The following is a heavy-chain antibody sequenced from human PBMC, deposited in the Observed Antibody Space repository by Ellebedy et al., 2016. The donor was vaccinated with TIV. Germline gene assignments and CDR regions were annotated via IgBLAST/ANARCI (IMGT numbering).Heavy chain of an antibody. J-gene: IGHJ6*02. CDR2: IFHSGST. CDR1: GVSISTYY. Sequence: MPSETLSLTCTVSGVSISTYYWSWIRQPPGKGLECIGYIFHSGSTNYNPSLKSRVAIAVDTSKNQFSLRLTSVTAADTAVYYCAGGNRDSGSGYHPSFYYGLDVWGQGTTVTVSS. D-gene: IGHD3-3*01. CDR3: AGGNRDSGSGYHPSFYYGLDV. V-gene: IGHV4-59*01.